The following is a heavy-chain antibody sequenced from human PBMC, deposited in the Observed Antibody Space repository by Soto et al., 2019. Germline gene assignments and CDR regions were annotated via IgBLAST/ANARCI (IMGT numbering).Heavy chain of an antibody. V-gene: IGHV4-4*02. J-gene: IGHJ6*02. D-gene: IGHD2-2*01. CDR1: SAAIGRSNC. CDR3: AKLPAAAIEGFFYYYGMDV. Sequence: LSPTCAIRSAAIGRSNCRRSVGDPKGKGLEWIGEIYHSGSTTYNPSLKSRVTISVDKSKNQFSLKLSSVTAADTAVYYCAKLPAAAIEGFFYYYGMDVWGQGTTVT. CDR2: IYHSGST.